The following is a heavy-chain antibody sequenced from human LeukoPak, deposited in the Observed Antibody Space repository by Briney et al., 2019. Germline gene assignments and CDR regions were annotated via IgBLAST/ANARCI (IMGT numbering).Heavy chain of an antibody. Sequence: GGSLILSCVGSGFTFRTCWMSWVRQAPGKALEWVANIKYDGSQRDYLDSVKGRFTISRDNAKNSMFLEMNGLRVEDTAVYYCARDGRTTMDVWGRGTTVIVSS. CDR1: GFTFRTCW. CDR3: ARDGRTTMDV. J-gene: IGHJ6*02. D-gene: IGHD1-14*01. V-gene: IGHV3-7*01. CDR2: IKYDGSQR.